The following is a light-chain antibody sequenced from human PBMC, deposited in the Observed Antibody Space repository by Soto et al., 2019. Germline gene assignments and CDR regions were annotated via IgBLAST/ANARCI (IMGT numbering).Light chain of an antibody. CDR1: QSVSTN. CDR2: RAS. V-gene: IGKV3-15*01. CDR3: QQFNNWPLT. J-gene: IGKJ4*01. Sequence: EIVMTQSPATLSVSPGERATLSCRASQSVSTNLAWYQQNPGQAPRLLISRASTRATGIPARFSGSGSGTDFTLTISSLQSEDFAVYYCQQFNNWPLTFGGGTKVEIK.